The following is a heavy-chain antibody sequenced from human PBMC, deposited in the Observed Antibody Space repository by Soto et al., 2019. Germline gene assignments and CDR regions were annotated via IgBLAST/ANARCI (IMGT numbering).Heavy chain of an antibody. V-gene: IGHV4-4*02. D-gene: IGHD2-21*02. Sequence: PSETLSLTCGVSGGTVASSHWWSWVRQSPGGGLEWIGNVYHTGDTNFNPSLQSRVTIPVDKSNNQFSLRLNSLTAADTAVYFCAREIVTAGGNNYFDPWGPGTLVTVS. CDR2: VYHTGDT. J-gene: IGHJ5*02. CDR3: AREIVTAGGNNYFDP. CDR1: GGTVASSHW.